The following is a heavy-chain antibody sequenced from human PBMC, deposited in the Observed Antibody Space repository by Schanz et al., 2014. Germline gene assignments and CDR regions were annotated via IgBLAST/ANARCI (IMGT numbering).Heavy chain of an antibody. V-gene: IGHV1-18*04. CDR3: TRGGYSYALSAFDI. D-gene: IGHD5-18*01. CDR2: ISPYNGNT. CDR1: GYSFSAHY. J-gene: IGHJ3*02. Sequence: QGQLVQSGAEVKKPGASLKVSCKASGYSFSAHYLHWEREAPGQGLDWMGWISPYNGNTNYAPKVQGRVTMTTDTSTGTAYMELRSLRSDDTALYYCTRGGYSYALSAFDIWGQGTMVTVSS.